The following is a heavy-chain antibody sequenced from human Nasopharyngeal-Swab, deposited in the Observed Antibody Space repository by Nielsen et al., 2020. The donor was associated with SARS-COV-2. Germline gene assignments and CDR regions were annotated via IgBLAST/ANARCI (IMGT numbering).Heavy chain of an antibody. Sequence: GGSLRLSCAASGFTFDDYAMHWVRQAPGKGLEWVSGISWNSGSIGYADSVKGRFTISRDNAKNSPYLQMNSLRAEDTALYYCAKDIAPYSGSPDYWGQGTLVTVSS. CDR2: ISWNSGSI. J-gene: IGHJ4*02. CDR3: AKDIAPYSGSPDY. V-gene: IGHV3-9*01. CDR1: GFTFDDYA. D-gene: IGHD1-26*01.